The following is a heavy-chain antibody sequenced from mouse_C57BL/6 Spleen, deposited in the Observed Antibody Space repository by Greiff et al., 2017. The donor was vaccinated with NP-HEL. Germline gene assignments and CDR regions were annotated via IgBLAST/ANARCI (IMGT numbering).Heavy chain of an antibody. CDR3: ARRGSYDYDGFAY. CDR2: INPSTGGT. V-gene: IGHV1-42*01. Sequence: VQLQQSGPELVKPGASVKISCKASGYSFTGYYMNWVKQSPEKSLEWIGEINPSTGGTTYNQKFKAKATLTVDKSSSTAYMQLKSLTSEDSAVYYCARRGSYDYDGFAYWGQGTLVTVAA. J-gene: IGHJ3*01. D-gene: IGHD2-4*01. CDR1: GYSFTGYY.